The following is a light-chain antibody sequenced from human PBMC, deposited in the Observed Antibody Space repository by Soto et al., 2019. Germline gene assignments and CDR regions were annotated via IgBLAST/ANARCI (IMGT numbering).Light chain of an antibody. V-gene: IGLV1-44*01. CDR1: TSNIGSNN. Sequence: QSVLAQPPSVSGTPGQRLTISCSGGTSNIGSNNVYWYQQLPGAAPKLLIYTNDQRPSGVPERFSGSRSGTSASLDIAGLQTGDEADYYCGTWDTSLSAYVFXPGTKVTVL. CDR2: TND. J-gene: IGLJ1*01. CDR3: GTWDTSLSAYV.